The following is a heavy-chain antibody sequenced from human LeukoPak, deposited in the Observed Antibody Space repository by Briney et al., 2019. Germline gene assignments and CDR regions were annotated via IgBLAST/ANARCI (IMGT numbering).Heavy chain of an antibody. V-gene: IGHV4-4*07. D-gene: IGHD6-13*01. CDR3: ARARYPGSSSYFDY. J-gene: IGHJ4*02. Sequence: SETLSLTCAVSGGSITNYYWSWIRQPAGKGLEWIGRIYTSGSTTYSPSLKSRATMSIDTSENQFSLRLSSVTAADTAVYYCARARYPGSSSYFDYWGQGALVTVSS. CDR2: IYTSGST. CDR1: GGSITNYY.